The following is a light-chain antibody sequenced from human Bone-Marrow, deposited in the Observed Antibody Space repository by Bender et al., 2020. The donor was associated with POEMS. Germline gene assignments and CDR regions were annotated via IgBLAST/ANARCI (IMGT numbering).Light chain of an antibody. CDR1: SSNIGADSD. Sequence: QSVLTQPPSVSGAPGQRVTISCTGSSSNIGADSDVHWYQQLPGTAPRLLIYGNSNRPSGVPDRFSGSKSGTSASLAIAGLQTEDEADYYCTSYGGTNKLLFGGGTKMTVL. J-gene: IGLJ2*01. CDR2: GNS. CDR3: TSYGGTNKLL. V-gene: IGLV1-40*01.